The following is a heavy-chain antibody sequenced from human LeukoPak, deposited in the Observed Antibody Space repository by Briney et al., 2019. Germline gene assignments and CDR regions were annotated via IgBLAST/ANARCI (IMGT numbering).Heavy chain of an antibody. CDR1: GGSISSSSYY. CDR3: ARSSGMYFY. Sequence: SETLSLTCTVSGGSISSSSYYWGWIRQPPGKGLEWIGSIYYSGSTYYNPSLKSRLTISLNTSKKQFSLNLSSVTAADTAVYYCARSSGMYFYWGQGTLVTVSS. D-gene: IGHD1-26*01. CDR2: IYYSGST. V-gene: IGHV4-39*07. J-gene: IGHJ4*02.